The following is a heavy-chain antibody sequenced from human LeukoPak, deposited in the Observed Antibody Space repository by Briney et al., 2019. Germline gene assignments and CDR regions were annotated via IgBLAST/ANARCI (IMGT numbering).Heavy chain of an antibody. CDR1: GFTVSSNY. J-gene: IGHJ6*02. V-gene: IGHV3-53*04. Sequence: QPGGSLRLSCAASGFTVSSNYMSWVRQAPGKGLEWVSVIYSGGSTYYADSVKGRFTISRHNSKNTLYLQMNSLRAEDTAVYYCARDYGCSGGSCYFLYYGMDVWGQGTTVTVSS. CDR3: ARDYGCSGGSCYFLYYGMDV. CDR2: IYSGGST. D-gene: IGHD2-15*01.